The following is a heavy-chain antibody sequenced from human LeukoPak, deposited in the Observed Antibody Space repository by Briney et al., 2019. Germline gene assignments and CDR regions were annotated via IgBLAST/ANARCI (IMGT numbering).Heavy chain of an antibody. CDR1: GYSISSGYY. Sequence: PSESLSLTCPVSGYSISSGYYWGWIRQPPGKGLEWIGSIYHSGSTSYNPSLKSRVTISVDTSKSQFSLNLSSVTAADTAMYYCAREFGRFGESDAFDIWGQGTMVTVSS. J-gene: IGHJ3*02. V-gene: IGHV4-38-2*02. CDR2: IYHSGST. D-gene: IGHD3-10*01. CDR3: AREFGRFGESDAFDI.